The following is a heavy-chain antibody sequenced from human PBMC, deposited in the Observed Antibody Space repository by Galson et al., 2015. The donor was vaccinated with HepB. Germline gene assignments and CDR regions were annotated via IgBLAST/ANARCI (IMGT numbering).Heavy chain of an antibody. CDR1: GFTFSSYG. Sequence: SLRLSCAASGFTFSSYGMHWVRQAPGKGLEWVAVIWYDGSNKYYADSVKGRFTISRDNSKNTLYLQMNSLRAEDTAVYYCARDYDILTGYYSPFDYWGQGTLVTVSS. CDR2: IWYDGSNK. V-gene: IGHV3-33*08. J-gene: IGHJ4*02. D-gene: IGHD3-9*01. CDR3: ARDYDILTGYYSPFDY.